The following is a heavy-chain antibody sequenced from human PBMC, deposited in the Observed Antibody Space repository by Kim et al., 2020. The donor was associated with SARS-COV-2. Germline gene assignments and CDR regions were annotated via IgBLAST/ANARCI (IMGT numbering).Heavy chain of an antibody. CDR1: GYTFTRYN. CDR3: AREVGTTWQSAIGY. Sequence: ASVKVSCKASGYTFTRYNIAWVRQAPGQGLEFMGWVSATSGNTKFAQNFQGRVSMTTDSSTSTAYMELRSLRFDDTAVYYCAREVGTTWQSAIGYWGQGT. CDR2: VSATSGNT. V-gene: IGHV1-18*01. J-gene: IGHJ4*02. D-gene: IGHD2-21*01.